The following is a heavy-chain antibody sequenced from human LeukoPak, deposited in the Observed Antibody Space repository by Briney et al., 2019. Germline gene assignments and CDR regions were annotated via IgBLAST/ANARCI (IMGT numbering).Heavy chain of an antibody. CDR2: INHDGSET. V-gene: IGHV3-7*01. CDR3: AREGIYGSSSPPGY. CDR1: GFTFSKYW. D-gene: IGHD6-6*01. Sequence: GGSPRLSCAASGFTFSKYWMSWVRQAPGKGLEWVANINHDGSETYYVDSVKGRFTISRDNAKNSLFLQMISLRAEDTAVYYCAREGIYGSSSPPGYWGQGTLVTVSS. J-gene: IGHJ4*02.